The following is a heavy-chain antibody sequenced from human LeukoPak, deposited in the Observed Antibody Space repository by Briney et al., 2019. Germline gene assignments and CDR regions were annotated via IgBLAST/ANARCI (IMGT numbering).Heavy chain of an antibody. D-gene: IGHD6-6*01. V-gene: IGHV4-59*01. CDR1: AGSISSYY. CDR3: ARGGSWPLDAFDI. CDR2: IYYSGST. J-gene: IGHJ3*02. Sequence: PSETLSLTCTVSAGSISSYYWSWIRQPPGKGLEWIGYIYYSGSTNYNPSLKSRVTISVDTSKNQFSLKLSAVTAADTPVYYCARGGSWPLDAFDIWGQGTMVTVSS.